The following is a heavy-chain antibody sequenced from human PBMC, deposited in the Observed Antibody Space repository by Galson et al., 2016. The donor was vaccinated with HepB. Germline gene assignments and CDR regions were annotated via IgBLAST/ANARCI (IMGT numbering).Heavy chain of an antibody. J-gene: IGHJ6*02. CDR1: RGTFSSHA. Sequence: SVKVSCKASRGTFSSHAISWVRQAPGQGLEWVGGIIPKYGATNYAQKLQGRVTITADASTSTAFMEVSSLRCEDTAVYYCSRHGAAAVSGAMDVWGQGTTVAVAS. V-gene: IGHV1-69*13. CDR2: IIPKYGAT. D-gene: IGHD6-13*01. CDR3: SRHGAAAVSGAMDV.